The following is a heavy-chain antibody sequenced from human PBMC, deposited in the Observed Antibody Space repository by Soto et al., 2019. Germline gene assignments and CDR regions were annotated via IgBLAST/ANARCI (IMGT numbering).Heavy chain of an antibody. Sequence: SETLSLTCTVSGFSITNGYYWGWVRLPPGKGLEWIGTINHSGSAFYNASLKSRVTTSIDTSKNQFSLSLTSVTAADTGMYYCTRDGASGGSGWLPDCWGQGTQVTVSS. D-gene: IGHD6-19*01. CDR1: GFSITNGYY. V-gene: IGHV4-38-2*02. CDR3: TRDGASGGSGWLPDC. J-gene: IGHJ4*02. CDR2: INHSGSA.